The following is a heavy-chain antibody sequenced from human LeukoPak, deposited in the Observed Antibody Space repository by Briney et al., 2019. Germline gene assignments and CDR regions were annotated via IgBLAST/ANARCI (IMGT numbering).Heavy chain of an antibody. CDR1: GGSISGRY. CDR2: IYYRGNT. V-gene: IGHV4-59*11. Sequence: SETLSLTCTVSGGSISGRYWSWIRQSPGKGLEWIGYIYYRGNTNYNPSLKSRVTISVDTSKNQFSLRLTSVTAADTAVYYCARSYDANGYYYYFDYWGQGTLVTVSS. D-gene: IGHD3-22*01. J-gene: IGHJ4*02. CDR3: ARSYDANGYYYYFDY.